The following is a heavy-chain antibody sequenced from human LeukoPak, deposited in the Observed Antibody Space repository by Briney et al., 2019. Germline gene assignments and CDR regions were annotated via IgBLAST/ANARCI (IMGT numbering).Heavy chain of an antibody. CDR1: GFTFSSYG. CDR2: IRYDGSNK. CDR3: AKALDTAMVAGESWFDP. V-gene: IGHV3-30*02. J-gene: IGHJ5*02. D-gene: IGHD5-18*01. Sequence: PRGSLRLSCAASGFTFSSYGMHWVRQAPGKGLEWVAFIRYDGSNKYYADSVKGRFTISRDNSKNTLYLQMNSLRAEDTAVYYCAKALDTAMVAGESWFDPWGQGTLVTVSS.